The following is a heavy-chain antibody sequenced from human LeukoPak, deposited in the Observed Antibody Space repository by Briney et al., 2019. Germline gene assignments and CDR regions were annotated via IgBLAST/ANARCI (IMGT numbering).Heavy chain of an antibody. J-gene: IGHJ4*02. CDR3: ARARGVSTGYRPIDY. D-gene: IGHD3-22*01. CDR2: IWYDGSNK. Sequence: PGGSLRLSCAASGFTFSTSGMHWVRQAPGKGLEWVAVIWYDGSNKHYAESVKGRFSISRDNPKSTLYLQMNSLRAEDTAVYYCARARGVSTGYRPIDYWGQGTLVTVSS. V-gene: IGHV3-33*01. CDR1: GFTFSTSG.